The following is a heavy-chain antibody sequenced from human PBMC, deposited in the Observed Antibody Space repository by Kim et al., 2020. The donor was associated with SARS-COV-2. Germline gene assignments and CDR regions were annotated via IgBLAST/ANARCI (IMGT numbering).Heavy chain of an antibody. Sequence: TYAQGFTGRFVFSLDTSVSTAYLQISSLKAEDTAVYYCARLRRAWGDAFDIWGQGTMVTVSS. D-gene: IGHD3-16*01. V-gene: IGHV7-4-1*02. CDR3: ARLRRAWGDAFDI. J-gene: IGHJ3*02.